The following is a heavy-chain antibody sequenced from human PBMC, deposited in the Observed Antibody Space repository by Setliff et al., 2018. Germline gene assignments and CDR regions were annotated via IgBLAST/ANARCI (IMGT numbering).Heavy chain of an antibody. D-gene: IGHD6-6*01. CDR1: GGSISSGDYY. Sequence: SETLSLTCTVSGGSISSGDYYWSWIRQPPGKGLEWIGYIYYSGSTYYNPSLKSRVTISVDTSKNQFSLKLSSVTAADTAVYYCASGTIAARPSYFDYWGQGTLVTSPQ. CDR2: IYYSGST. V-gene: IGHV4-30-4*08. J-gene: IGHJ4*02. CDR3: ASGTIAARPSYFDY.